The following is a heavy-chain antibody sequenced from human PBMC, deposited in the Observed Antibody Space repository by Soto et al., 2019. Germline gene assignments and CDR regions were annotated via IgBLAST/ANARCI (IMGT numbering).Heavy chain of an antibody. CDR3: ARVRKDDYGDNYGVDV. CDR2: IYSGGST. V-gene: IGHV3-66*01. D-gene: IGHD4-17*01. Sequence: PGGSLRISCAASGFTVSSNYMSWVRQAPGKGLEWVSVIYSGGSTYYADSVKGRFTISRDNSKNTLYLQMNSLRAEDTAVYYCARVRKDDYGDNYGVDVWGQGTTVTVSS. CDR1: GFTVSSNY. J-gene: IGHJ6*02.